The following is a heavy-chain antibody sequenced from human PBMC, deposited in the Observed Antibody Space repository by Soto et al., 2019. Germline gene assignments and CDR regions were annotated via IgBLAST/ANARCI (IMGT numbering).Heavy chain of an antibody. CDR2: LLRPGRST. D-gene: IGHD3-16*01. J-gene: IGHJ5*02. CDR3: AKDAIANDGIWLMDS. V-gene: IGHV3-23*01. Sequence: GGSLRLSCSASGFMFSDYAMTWARQAPGKELEWVSGLLRPGRSTYYADSVKGRFTISGDTSANTVYLQMDSLRAEDTAVYYCAKDAIANDGIWLMDSWGQGTVVTVSS. CDR1: GFMFSDYA.